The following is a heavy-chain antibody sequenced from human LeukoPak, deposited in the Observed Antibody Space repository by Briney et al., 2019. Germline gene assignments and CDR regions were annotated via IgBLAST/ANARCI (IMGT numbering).Heavy chain of an antibody. V-gene: IGHV3-9*01. Sequence: GGSLRLSCAASGFTFDDYAMHWVRQAPGKGLEWVSGISWNSGTIGYADSVKGRFTISRDNAKNSLYLQMNNLKAEDTALYYCAKDMRGSSWTAPYYYYAMDVWGQGTTVTVSS. CDR1: GFTFDDYA. J-gene: IGHJ6*02. D-gene: IGHD6-13*01. CDR2: ISWNSGTI. CDR3: AKDMRGSSWTAPYYYYAMDV.